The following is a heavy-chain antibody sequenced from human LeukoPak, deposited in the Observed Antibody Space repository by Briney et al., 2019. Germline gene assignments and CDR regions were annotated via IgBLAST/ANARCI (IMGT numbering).Heavy chain of an antibody. CDR3: ARRPLRVTRVFDP. CDR1: GGSINSSNYY. CDR2: ICYSGNT. D-gene: IGHD4-17*01. Sequence: PSETLSLTCTVSGGSINSSNYYWRSIRQPPGKGLVRIASICYSGNTYYNPSLKSRLTISVDTSKNQFSIKLRSVTTAATAFFTCARRPLRVTRVFDPWGQGTLVTVSS. J-gene: IGHJ5*02. V-gene: IGHV4-39*07.